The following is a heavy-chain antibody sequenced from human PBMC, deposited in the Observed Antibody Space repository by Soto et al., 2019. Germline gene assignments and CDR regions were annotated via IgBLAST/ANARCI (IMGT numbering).Heavy chain of an antibody. CDR2: ISAYNGNT. CDR1: GYTFTSYG. D-gene: IGHD3-10*02. V-gene: IGHV1-18*01. CDR3: ARDEGLFDYYFYGMDV. J-gene: IGHJ6*02. Sequence: QVQLVQSGAEVKKPGASVKVSCKASGYTFTSYGISWVRQAPGQGLEGMGWISAYNGNTNYAQKLQIRVTNTTDTSTSTAYMELRSLRSDDTAVYYCARDEGLFDYYFYGMDVWGQGTTVTVSS.